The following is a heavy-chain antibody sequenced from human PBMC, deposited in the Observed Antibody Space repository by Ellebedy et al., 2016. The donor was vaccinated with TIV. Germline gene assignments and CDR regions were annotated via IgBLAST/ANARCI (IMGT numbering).Heavy chain of an antibody. D-gene: IGHD6-25*01. Sequence: PGGSLRLSCAASGFTFDDYAMHWVRQAPGKGLEWVSDISWNSGSIGYADSVKGRFTISRDNAKNSLYLQMNSLRAEDTALYYCAKDIRAATAGYYYSYYIDVWGEGTTVTVSS. V-gene: IGHV3-9*01. CDR2: ISWNSGSI. J-gene: IGHJ6*03. CDR1: GFTFDDYA. CDR3: AKDIRAATAGYYYSYYIDV.